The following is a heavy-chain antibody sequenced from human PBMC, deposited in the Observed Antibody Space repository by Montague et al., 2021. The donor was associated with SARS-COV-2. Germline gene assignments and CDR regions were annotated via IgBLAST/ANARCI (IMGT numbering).Heavy chain of an antibody. CDR2: INHSGST. CDR3: AVGYGGSTYYYGMDV. J-gene: IGHJ6*02. Sequence: SETLSLTCAVYGGSFSGYYWSWIRQPPGKGLEWIGEINHSGSTNYNPSLKSRVTISVDTSKNQFSLKLSSVTAADTAVYYCAVGYGGSTYYYGMDVWGQGTTVTVSS. D-gene: IGHD3-16*01. V-gene: IGHV4-34*01. CDR1: GGSFSGYY.